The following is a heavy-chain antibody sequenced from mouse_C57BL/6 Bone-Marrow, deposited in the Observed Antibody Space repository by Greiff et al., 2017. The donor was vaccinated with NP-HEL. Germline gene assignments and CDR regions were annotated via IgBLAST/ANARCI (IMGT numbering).Heavy chain of an antibody. J-gene: IGHJ3*01. Sequence: VQLQQSGAELVRPGTSVKVSCKASGYAFTNYLIEWVKQRPGQGLEWIGVINPGSGGTNYNEKFKGKATLTADKSSSTAYMQLSSLTSEDSAVYFCARRGGLRLAWFAYWGQGTLVTVSA. CDR1: GYAFTNYL. CDR3: ARRGGLRLAWFAY. D-gene: IGHD2-4*01. CDR2: INPGSGGT. V-gene: IGHV1-54*01.